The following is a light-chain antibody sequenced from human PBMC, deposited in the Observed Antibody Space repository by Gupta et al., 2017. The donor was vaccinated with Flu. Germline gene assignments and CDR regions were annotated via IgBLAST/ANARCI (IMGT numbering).Light chain of an antibody. J-gene: IGLJ2*01. Sequence: QSALTQPPSASGSPGQSVTISCTGTSNDVGSYNYVSWYPQHPGKHHKLLIYEVTRRPAAVPGRFSGSKAGNTASLTVSAPKEEEESVFYCNSDAGNDNLVFGGGTKVTVL. CDR1: SNDVGSYNY. CDR3: NSDAGNDNLV. CDR2: EVT. V-gene: IGLV2-8*01.